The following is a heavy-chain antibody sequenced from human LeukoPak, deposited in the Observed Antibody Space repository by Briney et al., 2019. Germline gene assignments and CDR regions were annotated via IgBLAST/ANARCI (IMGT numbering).Heavy chain of an antibody. Sequence: PSETLSLTCTVSGGSISSSSYYWGWIRQPPGKGLEWIGYIYYSGSTNYNPSLKSRVTISVDTSKNQFSLKLSSVTAADTAVYYCARGSRRYFDWLNPRYYFDYWGQGTLVTVSS. J-gene: IGHJ4*02. CDR2: IYYSGST. CDR3: ARGSRRYFDWLNPRYYFDY. CDR1: GGSISSSSYY. D-gene: IGHD3-9*01. V-gene: IGHV4-61*05.